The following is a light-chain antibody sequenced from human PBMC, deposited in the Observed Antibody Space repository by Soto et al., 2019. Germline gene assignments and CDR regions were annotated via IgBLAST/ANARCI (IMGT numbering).Light chain of an antibody. V-gene: IGLV2-23*01. CDR1: SSDVGSYNL. CDR3: CSYAGSSTYV. Sequence: QSALTQPASVSGSPGQSITISWTGTSSDVGSYNLVSWYQQHPGKAPKLMIYEGSKRPSGVSNRFSGSKSGNTASLTISGLKAEDEADYYCCSYAGSSTYVFGTGTKVTVL. CDR2: EGS. J-gene: IGLJ1*01.